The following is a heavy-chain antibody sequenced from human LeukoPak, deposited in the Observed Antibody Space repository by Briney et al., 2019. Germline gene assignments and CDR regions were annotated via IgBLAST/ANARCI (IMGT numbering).Heavy chain of an antibody. V-gene: IGHV3-64D*06. CDR3: VKDLGGTYSFDY. CDR1: GFIFSSHA. D-gene: IGHD1-26*01. Sequence: GRSLRLSCAASGFIFSSHAMHWVRQAPGKGLEYVSTITGNGGTTYYADSVKGRFTITRDNSKNTLYLQMSSLRAEDTAVYYCVKDLGGTYSFDYWGQGTLVTVSS. J-gene: IGHJ4*02. CDR2: ITGNGGTT.